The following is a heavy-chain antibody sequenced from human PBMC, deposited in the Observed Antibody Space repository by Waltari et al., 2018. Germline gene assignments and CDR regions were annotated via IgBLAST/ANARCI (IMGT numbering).Heavy chain of an antibody. CDR1: GYAIRSGYY. CDR2: LYQGGTT. V-gene: IGHV4-38-2*01. Sequence: QVQLQESGPGLVKASETLSLTCAVSGYAIRSGYYWGWIRKPPGKGLEWIGSLYQGGTTYYNPSLRSRVTISVDTSKNQCSLRLRSVTAADTAVYYCARLNRAYDGFDIWGQGTIVTVSS. D-gene: IGHD3-10*01. J-gene: IGHJ3*02. CDR3: ARLNRAYDGFDI.